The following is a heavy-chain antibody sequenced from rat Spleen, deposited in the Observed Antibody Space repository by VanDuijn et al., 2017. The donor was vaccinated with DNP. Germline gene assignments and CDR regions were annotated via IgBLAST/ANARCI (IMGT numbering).Heavy chain of an antibody. CDR1: GFTFSSYW. V-gene: IGHV5-58*01. J-gene: IGHJ2*01. D-gene: IGHD1-5*01. Sequence: EVQLVETGGGLVQPGRSLKLSCVASGFTFSSYWMYWIRQAPGKGLEWVASIHTDVGTTYYPDSVKGRFTISRDNAENTVYLQMNSLRSEDTATYYCAKDGIGTTGDYFDYWGQGVMVTVSS. CDR3: AKDGIGTTGDYFDY. CDR2: IHTDVGTT.